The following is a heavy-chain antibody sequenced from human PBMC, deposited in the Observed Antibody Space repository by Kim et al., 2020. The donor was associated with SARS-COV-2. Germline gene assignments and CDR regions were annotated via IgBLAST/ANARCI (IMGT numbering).Heavy chain of an antibody. CDR3: ARNVFYSLVNWFDH. J-gene: IGHJ5*02. Sequence: GGSLRLSCAASGFTFSSYSMNWVRQAPGKGLEWVSSISSSSSYIYYADSVKGRFTISRDNAKNSLYLQMNSLRAEDTAVYYCARNVFYSLVNWFDHWGQGTLVTVSS. V-gene: IGHV3-21*01. D-gene: IGHD6-13*01. CDR1: GFTFSSYS. CDR2: ISSSSSYI.